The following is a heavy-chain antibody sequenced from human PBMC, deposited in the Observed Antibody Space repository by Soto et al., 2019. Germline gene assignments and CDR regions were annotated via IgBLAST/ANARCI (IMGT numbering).Heavy chain of an antibody. V-gene: IGHV3-23*01. CDR3: AKDLRVLWFGELLNGGYFDY. Sequence: PGGSLRLSCAASGFTFSSYAMSWVRQAPGKGLEWVSAISGSGGSTYYADSVKGRFTISRDNSKNTLYLQMNSLRAEDTAVYYCAKDLRVLWFGELLNGGYFDYWGQGTLVTVSS. CDR1: GFTFSSYA. D-gene: IGHD3-10*01. CDR2: ISGSGGST. J-gene: IGHJ4*02.